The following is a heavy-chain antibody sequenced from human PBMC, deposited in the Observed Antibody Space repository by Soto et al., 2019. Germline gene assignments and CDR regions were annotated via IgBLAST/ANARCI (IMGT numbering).Heavy chain of an antibody. CDR2: MWPSGGT. J-gene: IGHJ5*02. V-gene: IGHV4-4*02. CDR3: ARCLHCSNGGRFDP. D-gene: IGHD2-8*01. Sequence: QVHLQESGPGLVTPSGTLSLTCAVSGVSIGSPNWWTWVRQAPGKGLEWIGEMWPSGGTTYNPSHQKRVAISVDNSKNHLSLTLTAVTAADTALYYCARCLHCSNGGRFDPWGQGALVTVSS. CDR1: GVSIGSPNW.